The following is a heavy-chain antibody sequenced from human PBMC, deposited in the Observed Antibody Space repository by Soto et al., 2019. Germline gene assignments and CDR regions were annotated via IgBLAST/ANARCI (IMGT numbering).Heavy chain of an antibody. CDR2: IGTAGDT. V-gene: IGHV3-13*01. D-gene: IGHD6-19*01. CDR3: ARSSSGWYVHYYYYGMDV. Sequence: GSLRLSCAASGFTFSSYDMHWVRQATGKGLEWVSAIGTAGDTYYPGSVKGRFTISRENAKNSLYLQMNSLRAEDTAVYYCARSSSGWYVHYYYYGMDVWGQGTTVTVSS. CDR1: GFTFSSYD. J-gene: IGHJ6*02.